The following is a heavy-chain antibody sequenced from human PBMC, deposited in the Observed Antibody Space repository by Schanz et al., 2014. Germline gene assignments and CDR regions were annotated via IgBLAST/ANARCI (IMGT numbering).Heavy chain of an antibody. CDR2: ISSVGISK. Sequence: VQLVESGGGLIQPGGSLRLSCAASGFTFSDYYMSWVRQAPGKGLEWVSYISSVGISKYYADPVKGRFTISRDDAKNSLYLQMNSLRAEDTALYYCAKDRQTTVNRVGYYYGMDVWGQGTTVTVSS. J-gene: IGHJ6*02. CDR1: GFTFSDYY. V-gene: IGHV3-11*01. D-gene: IGHD4-4*01. CDR3: AKDRQTTVNRVGYYYGMDV.